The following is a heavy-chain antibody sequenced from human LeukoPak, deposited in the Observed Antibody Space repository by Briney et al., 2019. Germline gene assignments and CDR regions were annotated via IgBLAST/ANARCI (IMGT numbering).Heavy chain of an antibody. Sequence: GGSLRLSCAASGFTFSSYAMSWVRQAPGKGLEWVSAISGSGGSTYYADSVKGRFTISRDNSKNTLYLQMNSLRAEDTAVYYCAKDPLSLHYGDQTPSFDYWGQGTLVTVSS. CDR3: AKDPLSLHYGDQTPSFDY. CDR2: ISGSGGST. J-gene: IGHJ4*02. V-gene: IGHV3-23*01. CDR1: GFTFSSYA. D-gene: IGHD4-17*01.